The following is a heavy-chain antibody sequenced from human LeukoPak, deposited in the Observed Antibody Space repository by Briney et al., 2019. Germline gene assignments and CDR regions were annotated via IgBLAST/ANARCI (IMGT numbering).Heavy chain of an antibody. V-gene: IGHV3-66*02. CDR2: VYSGGST. D-gene: IGHD3-10*01. Sequence: GGSLRLSCAASGFTVSSNYMSWVRQAPGKGLEWVSVVYSGGSTYYADSVKGRFTISRDNSKNTLYLQMNSLRAEDTAAYYCARDPGGRYFDYWGQGTLVTVSS. J-gene: IGHJ4*02. CDR3: ARDPGGRYFDY. CDR1: GFTVSSNY.